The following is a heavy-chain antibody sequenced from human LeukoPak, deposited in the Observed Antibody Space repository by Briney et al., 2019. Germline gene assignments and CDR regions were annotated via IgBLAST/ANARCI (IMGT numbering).Heavy chain of an antibody. Sequence: PSETLSLTCAVYGGSFSGYYWSWIRQPPGKGLECIGYIYYSGSTNYNPSLKSRVTISVDTSKNQFSLKLSSVTAADTAVYYCARLSDSDSNGYYWGFEYWGQGTLVTVSS. CDR3: ARLSDSDSNGYYWGFEY. D-gene: IGHD3-22*01. J-gene: IGHJ4*02. CDR1: GGSFSGYY. CDR2: IYYSGST. V-gene: IGHV4-59*08.